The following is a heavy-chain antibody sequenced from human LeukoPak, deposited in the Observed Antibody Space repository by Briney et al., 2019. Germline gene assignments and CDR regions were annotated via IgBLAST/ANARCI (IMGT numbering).Heavy chain of an antibody. CDR2: IPYDGSNK. CDR1: GFTFSSYG. J-gene: IGHJ6*03. D-gene: IGHD1-26*01. V-gene: IGHV3-30*02. CDR3: AKGTVVGATYMDV. Sequence: GGSLRLSCAASGFTFSSYGMHWVRQAPGKGLEWVAFIPYDGSNKYYADSVKGRFTISRDNSKNTLYLQMNSLRAEDTAVYYCAKGTVVGATYMDVWGKGTTVTVSS.